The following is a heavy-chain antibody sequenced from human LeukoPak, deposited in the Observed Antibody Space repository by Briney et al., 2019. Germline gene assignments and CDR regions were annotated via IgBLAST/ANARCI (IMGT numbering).Heavy chain of an antibody. CDR3: ARDPSARPRRDNVDTAMVHYFDY. Sequence: GASVKVSCKASGYTFTSYYMHWVRQAPGQGLEWMGIINPSGGSTSYAQKFQGRVTMTRDTSTSTVYMELSSLRSEDTAVYYCARDPSARPRRDNVDTAMVHYFDYWGQGTLVTVSS. D-gene: IGHD5-18*01. J-gene: IGHJ4*02. CDR1: GYTFTSYY. V-gene: IGHV1-46*01. CDR2: INPSGGST.